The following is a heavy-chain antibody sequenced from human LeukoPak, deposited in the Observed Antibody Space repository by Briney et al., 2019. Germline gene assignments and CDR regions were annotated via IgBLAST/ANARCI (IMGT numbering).Heavy chain of an antibody. D-gene: IGHD1-26*01. CDR1: CGSFRDNY. CDR3: ARGSSFSGFDY. CDR2: VYTGGSP. Sequence: SDTLSLTCTVSCGSFRDNYWSCIRQPPGKALEWIGRVYTGGSPNYNSSLKSRVALSLDTSKNQFSMNLSSVSAADTDVYFCARGSSFSGFDYWGQGALVTVSS. J-gene: IGHJ4*02. V-gene: IGHV4-4*07.